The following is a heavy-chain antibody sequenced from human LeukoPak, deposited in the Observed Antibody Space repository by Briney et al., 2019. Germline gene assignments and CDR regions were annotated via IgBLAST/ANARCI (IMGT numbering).Heavy chain of an antibody. CDR3: ARVLVVVPAAMRNLRYYYGMDV. D-gene: IGHD2-2*01. Sequence: GGSLRLSCAASGIGFSDYYMSWIRQAPGKGLEWLSSISNSGTTIYYADSVKGRFTISRDNSKNTLYLQMNSLRAEDTAVYYCARVLVVVPAAMRNLRYYYGMDVWGQGTTVTVSS. CDR1: GIGFSDYY. J-gene: IGHJ6*02. CDR2: ISNSGTTI. V-gene: IGHV3-11*04.